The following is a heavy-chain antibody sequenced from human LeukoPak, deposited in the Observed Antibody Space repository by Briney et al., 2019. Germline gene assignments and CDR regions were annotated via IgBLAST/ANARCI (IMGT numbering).Heavy chain of an antibody. J-gene: IGHJ6*02. CDR3: ARGSYSSGDGV. CDR2: INTNTGNP. CDR1: GYSFTNYA. Sequence: ASVKVSCKASGYSFTNYAMSWVRQAPGQGLEWMGWINTNTGNPMYAQGFTGRFVFSLDTSVSTAYLQISSLKAEDSAVYYCARGSYSSGDGVWGQGTTVTVSS. D-gene: IGHD3-16*01. V-gene: IGHV7-4-1*02.